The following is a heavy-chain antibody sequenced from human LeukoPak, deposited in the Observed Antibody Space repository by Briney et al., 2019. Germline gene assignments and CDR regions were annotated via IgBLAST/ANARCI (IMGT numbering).Heavy chain of an antibody. J-gene: IGHJ4*02. CDR2: IYTDGSST. CDR1: GFTFSSYA. V-gene: IGHV3-74*01. D-gene: IGHD4-23*01. Sequence: PGGSLRLSCAASGFTFSSYAMSWVRQAPGEGLVWVSRIYTDGSSTSYADSVKGRFTISRDYAKNTLYLQMNSLRAEDTAVYYCARDEDDYGGNSPLGYWGQGTLVTVSS. CDR3: ARDEDDYGGNSPLGY.